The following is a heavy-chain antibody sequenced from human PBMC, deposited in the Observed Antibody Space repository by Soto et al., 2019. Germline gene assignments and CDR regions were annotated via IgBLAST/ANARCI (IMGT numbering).Heavy chain of an antibody. CDR1: GFTFSSYW. Sequence: PGGSLRLSCAASGFTFSSYWMSWVRQAPGKGLEWVANIKQDGSEKYYVDSVKGRFTISRDNAKNSLYLQMNSLRAEDTAVYYCARNPRYYYGSGSYWQQSWGYYMDVWGNGTTVTVSS. V-gene: IGHV3-7*01. CDR2: IKQDGSEK. CDR3: ARNPRYYYGSGSYWQQSWGYYMDV. J-gene: IGHJ6*03. D-gene: IGHD3-10*01.